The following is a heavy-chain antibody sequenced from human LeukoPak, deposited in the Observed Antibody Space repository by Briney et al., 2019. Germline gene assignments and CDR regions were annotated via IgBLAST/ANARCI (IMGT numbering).Heavy chain of an antibody. V-gene: IGHV1-69*02. CDR3: ARAYDLGNWFDP. J-gene: IGHJ5*02. CDR2: IIPILGIA. Sequence: ASVKVSCKASGGTFSSYTISWVRQAPGQGLEWMGRIIPILGIANYAQKFQGRVTITADKSTSTAYMELSSLRSEDTAVYYCARAYDLGNWFDPWGREPWSPSPQ. D-gene: IGHD3-3*01. CDR1: GGTFSSYT.